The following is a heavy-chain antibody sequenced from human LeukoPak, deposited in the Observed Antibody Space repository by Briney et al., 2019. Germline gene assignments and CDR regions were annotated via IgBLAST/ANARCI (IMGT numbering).Heavy chain of an antibody. Sequence: ASVKVSCKASGYTFTNYYIHWLRQAPGQGPEWMGMINLIAGLTHYAPKFQGRVTMTRDTSTSTVYMELSSLGSEDTAVYYCAKTAPGTNLGGYYYYMDVWGTGTTVTVSS. J-gene: IGHJ6*03. D-gene: IGHD1-14*01. CDR1: GYTFTNYY. CDR2: INLIAGLT. V-gene: IGHV1-46*01. CDR3: AKTAPGTNLGGYYYYMDV.